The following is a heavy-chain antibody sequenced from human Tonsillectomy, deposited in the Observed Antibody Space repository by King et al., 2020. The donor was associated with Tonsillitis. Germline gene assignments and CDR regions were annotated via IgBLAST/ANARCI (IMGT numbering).Heavy chain of an antibody. D-gene: IGHD3-22*01. CDR1: GFTFSTYG. CDR3: ARAYYYDTSRTPDY. Sequence: VQLVESGGGVVQPGRSLRLSCAASGFTFSTYGIHWVRQAPGKGLEWVALISYDGSNKYYADPVRGRFTISRDNSKNTVYLQMNSLRAEDTVVYYCARAYYYDTSRTPDYWGQGTLITVSS. V-gene: IGHV3-33*05. CDR2: ISYDGSNK. J-gene: IGHJ4*02.